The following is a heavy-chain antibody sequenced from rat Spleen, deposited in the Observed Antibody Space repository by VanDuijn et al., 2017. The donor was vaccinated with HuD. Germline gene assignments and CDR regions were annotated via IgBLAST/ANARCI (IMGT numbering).Heavy chain of an antibody. J-gene: IGHJ2*01. CDR2: ISYDGSST. Sequence: EVQLVESGGGLVQPGRSLKLSCAASGLTFSDYGMAWVRQAPTKGLEWVATISYDGSSTYYRDSVKGRFTISRDNAKSTLYLQMDSLRSEDTATYYCARQVTALDYWGQGVMATVSS. CDR1: GLTFSDYG. V-gene: IGHV5-29*01. CDR3: ARQVTALDY. D-gene: IGHD1-10*01.